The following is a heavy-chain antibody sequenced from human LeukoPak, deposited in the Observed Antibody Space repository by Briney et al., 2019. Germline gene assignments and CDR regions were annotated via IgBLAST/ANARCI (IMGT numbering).Heavy chain of an antibody. J-gene: IGHJ6*02. CDR3: ARVLLSKGLTYYYYGMDV. V-gene: IGHV1-18*01. Sequence: ASVKVSCKASGYTFTSYGISWVRQAPGQGLEWMGWISAYNGNTNYAQKLQGRVTMTTDTSTSTAYMELRSLRSEDTAVYYCARVLLSKGLTYYYYGMDVWGQGTTVTVSS. CDR1: GYTFTSYG. CDR2: ISAYNGNT. D-gene: IGHD3-9*01.